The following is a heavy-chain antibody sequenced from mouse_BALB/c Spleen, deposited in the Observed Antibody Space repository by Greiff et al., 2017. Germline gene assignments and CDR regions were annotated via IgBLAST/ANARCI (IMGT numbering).Heavy chain of an antibody. D-gene: IGHD3-2*01. CDR3: ARDDSSGYWFAY. V-gene: IGHV5-4*02. J-gene: IGHJ3*01. CDR2: ISDGGSYT. CDR1: GFTFSDYY. Sequence: EVKLQESGGGLVKPGGSLKLSCAASGFTFSDYYMYWVRQTPEKRLEWVATISDGGSYTYYPDSVKGRFTISRDNAKNNLYLQMSSLKSEDTAMYYCARDDSSGYWFAYWGQGTLVTVSA.